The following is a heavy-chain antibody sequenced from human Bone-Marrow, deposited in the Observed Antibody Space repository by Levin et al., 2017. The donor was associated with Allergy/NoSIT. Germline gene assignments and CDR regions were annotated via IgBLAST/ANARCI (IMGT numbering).Heavy chain of an antibody. Sequence: GGSLRLSCAASGFNFNDFATHWVRQASGRGLEWVGRIRSKAKNYATAYAESLKGRFTISRDDSKNTTYLQMTGLKSEDTAVYYCTTIQGTTVTTTLGHWGQGTLVTVSS. V-gene: IGHV3-73*01. CDR2: IRSKAKNYAT. J-gene: IGHJ4*02. CDR3: TTIQGTTVTTTLGH. CDR1: GFNFNDFA. D-gene: IGHD4-17*01.